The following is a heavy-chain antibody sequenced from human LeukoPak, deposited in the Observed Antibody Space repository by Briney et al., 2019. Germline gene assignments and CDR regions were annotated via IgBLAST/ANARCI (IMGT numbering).Heavy chain of an antibody. CDR3: ARGATDTTRWFDP. CDR2: ISRASESI. Sequence: GGSLRLSCAASGFNFNAYSMAWVRQAPGKGLEWVSIISRASESIFYADSVKGRFTISRDNAKNSLYLQMNGLRADDTAAYYCARGATDTTRWFDPWGQGTLVTVSS. CDR1: GFNFNAYS. V-gene: IGHV3-21*01. D-gene: IGHD1-7*01. J-gene: IGHJ5*02.